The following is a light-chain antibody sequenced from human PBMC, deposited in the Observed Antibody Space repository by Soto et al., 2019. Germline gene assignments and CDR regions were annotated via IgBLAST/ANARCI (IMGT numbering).Light chain of an antibody. CDR2: KTS. J-gene: IGKJ1*01. V-gene: IGKV1-5*03. Sequence: DIQLTQSPSTLSASVGDRVTITCRASQSISSWLAWYQQKPGKAPKFLIYKTSNLESGVPSRFSGSGSGTEFTRTVSSLQPDDFATDYCQDYNNYCWTFGQGTKVEIK. CDR1: QSISSW. CDR3: QDYNNYCWT.